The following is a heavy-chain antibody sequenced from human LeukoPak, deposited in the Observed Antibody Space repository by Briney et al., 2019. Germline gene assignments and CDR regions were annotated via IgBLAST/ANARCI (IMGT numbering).Heavy chain of an antibody. V-gene: IGHV3-53*01. J-gene: IGHJ3*02. CDR3: TTDILGYCSGGSCYGSI. Sequence: GGSLRLSCAASGFTVSSNYMSWVRQAPGKGLEWVSVIYSGGSTYYADSVKGRFTISRDNSKNTLYLQMNSLKTEDTAVYYCTTDILGYCSGGSCYGSIWGQGTMVTVSS. CDR1: GFTVSSNY. CDR2: IYSGGST. D-gene: IGHD2-15*01.